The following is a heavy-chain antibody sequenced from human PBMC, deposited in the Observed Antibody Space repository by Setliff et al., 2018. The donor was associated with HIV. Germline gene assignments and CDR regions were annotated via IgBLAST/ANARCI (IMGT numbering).Heavy chain of an antibody. CDR1: GGTFSRSV. J-gene: IGHJ4*02. CDR2: FIPMFGAT. CDR3: ARDLAVLLRGVGFY. V-gene: IGHV1-69*06. D-gene: IGHD3-10*01. Sequence: ASVKVSCKASGGTFSRSVFSWVRQAPGQGLEWMGRFIPMFGATKNAQRFQGRVTITADRSTSTVHMELRSLRSEDTAVYYCARDLAVLLRGVGFYWGQGTLVTVSS.